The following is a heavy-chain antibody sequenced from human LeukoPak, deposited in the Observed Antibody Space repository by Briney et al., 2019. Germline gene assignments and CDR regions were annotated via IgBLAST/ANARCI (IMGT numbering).Heavy chain of an antibody. Sequence: GGSLRLSCEASGFSFSDYYMTWIRQPPGKGLEWIAYLRSGATTMYYADSVRGRFTISRDDSKNSLFLQMNSLRAEDTAVYYCATIHSRPFWGQGTLVTVSS. CDR2: LRSGATTM. J-gene: IGHJ4*02. V-gene: IGHV3-11*01. D-gene: IGHD2-15*01. CDR3: ATIHSRPF. CDR1: GFSFSDYY.